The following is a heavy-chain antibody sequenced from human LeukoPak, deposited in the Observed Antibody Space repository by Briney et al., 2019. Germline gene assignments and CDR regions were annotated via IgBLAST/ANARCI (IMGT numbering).Heavy chain of an antibody. Sequence: GGSLRLSCAASGFTFSSYWMSWVRQAPGKGLEWVANIKQDGSEKYYVDSVKGRFTISRDNAKNSLYLQMNSLRAEDTAVYYCARDVFNYYGSGSYYDYWGQGTLVTVSS. V-gene: IGHV3-7*01. J-gene: IGHJ4*02. CDR2: IKQDGSEK. CDR3: ARDVFNYYGSGSYYDY. D-gene: IGHD3-10*01. CDR1: GFTFSSYW.